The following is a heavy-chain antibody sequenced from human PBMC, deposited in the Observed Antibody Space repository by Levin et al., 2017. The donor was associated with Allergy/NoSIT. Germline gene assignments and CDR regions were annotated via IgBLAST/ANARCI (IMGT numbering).Heavy chain of an antibody. CDR3: ANYYGSGSYYPPGY. J-gene: IGHJ4*02. CDR1: GFTFSSYG. Sequence: GGSLRLSCAASGFTFSSYGMHWVRQAPGKGLEWVAVISYDGSNKYYADSVKGRFTISRDNSKNTLYLQMNSLRAEDTAVYYCANYYGSGSYYPPGYWGQGTLVTVSS. D-gene: IGHD3-10*01. V-gene: IGHV3-30*18. CDR2: ISYDGSNK.